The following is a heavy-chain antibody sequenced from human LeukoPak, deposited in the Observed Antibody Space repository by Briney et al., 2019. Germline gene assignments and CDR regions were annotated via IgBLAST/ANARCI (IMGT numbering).Heavy chain of an antibody. Sequence: SETLSLTCTVSVGSISTYYWSWIREPPGKGLEWIGYIYYSGSTNYNPSLKSRVTISVDTSKNQFSLNLSSVTAADTAVYYCARSERYNSGWYFYFDYWGQGTLVTVSS. CDR2: IYYSGST. D-gene: IGHD6-19*01. V-gene: IGHV4-59*01. J-gene: IGHJ4*02. CDR3: ARSERYNSGWYFYFDY. CDR1: VGSISTYY.